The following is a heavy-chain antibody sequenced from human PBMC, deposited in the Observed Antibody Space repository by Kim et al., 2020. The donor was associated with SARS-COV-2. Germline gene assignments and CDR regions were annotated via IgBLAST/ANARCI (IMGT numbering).Heavy chain of an antibody. V-gene: IGHV1-46*01. CDR2: T. CDR3: ARAPSENYGMDV. J-gene: IGHJ6*02. Sequence: TTNAQECPGRGTMTRDTSTSTVYMELSSLTSEDTAVYYCARAPSENYGMDVWGQGTTVTVSS.